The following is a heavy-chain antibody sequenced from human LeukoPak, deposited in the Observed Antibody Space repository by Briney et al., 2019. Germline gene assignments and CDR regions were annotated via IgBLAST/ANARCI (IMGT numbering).Heavy chain of an antibody. CDR1: GYTFTSYG. D-gene: IGHD3-10*01. J-gene: IGHJ4*02. V-gene: IGHV1-18*01. CDR3: ARGPSTGYELLWFGELHFDY. Sequence: ASGTVSCKASGYTFTSYGISWVRQAPGQGLEWMGWISAYNGNTNYAQKLQGRVTMTTDTSTSTAYMELRSLRSDDTAVYYCARGPSTGYELLWFGELHFDYWGQGTLVTVSS. CDR2: ISAYNGNT.